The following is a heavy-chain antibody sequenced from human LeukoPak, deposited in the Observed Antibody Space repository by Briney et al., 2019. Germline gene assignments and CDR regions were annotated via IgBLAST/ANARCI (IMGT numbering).Heavy chain of an antibody. Sequence: GGSLRLSCAASGFTFSTYWVHWVRQAPGKGLVWVARIKGDGSSTIYADSVKGRFTVSRDNSKNTPYLQTSSLRAEDTAVYYCARASTTVPNLLDHWGRGTLVTVSS. D-gene: IGHD4-17*01. CDR1: GFTFSTYW. CDR2: IKGDGSST. CDR3: ARASTTVPNLLDH. V-gene: IGHV3-74*01. J-gene: IGHJ4*02.